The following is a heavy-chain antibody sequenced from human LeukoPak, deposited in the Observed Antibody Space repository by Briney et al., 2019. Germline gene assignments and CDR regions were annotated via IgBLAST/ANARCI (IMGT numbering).Heavy chain of an antibody. V-gene: IGHV4-34*01. J-gene: IGHJ4*02. Sequence: SETLSLTCAVYGGSFSGYYWSWIRQPPGKGLEWIGEINHSGSTNYNPSLKSRVTISVDTSKNQLSLKLSSVTAADTAVYCCARADILTGYYKDYWGQGTLVTVSS. CDR1: GGSFSGYY. CDR3: ARADILTGYYKDY. CDR2: INHSGST. D-gene: IGHD3-9*01.